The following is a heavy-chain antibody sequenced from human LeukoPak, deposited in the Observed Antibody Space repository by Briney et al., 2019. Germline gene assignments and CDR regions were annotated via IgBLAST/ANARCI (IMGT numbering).Heavy chain of an antibody. CDR1: GYTFTSYY. V-gene: IGHV1-46*01. CDR2: LNPTDGST. Sequence: ASVKVSCKASGYTFTSYYIHWVRQAPGQGLEWMGVLNPTDGSTRYSQKFQGRVTVTRDTSTSTVYMELSSLRSEDTAVYYCAREPDCSGGSCYSDAFDIWGQGTMVTVSS. D-gene: IGHD2-15*01. J-gene: IGHJ3*02. CDR3: AREPDCSGGSCYSDAFDI.